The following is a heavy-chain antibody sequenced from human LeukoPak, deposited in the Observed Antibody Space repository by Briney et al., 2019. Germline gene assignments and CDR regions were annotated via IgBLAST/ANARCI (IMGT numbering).Heavy chain of an antibody. CDR1: GYTFTSYA. CDR2: ISGYNGNT. D-gene: IGHD5-18*01. J-gene: IGHJ6*02. V-gene: IGHV1-18*01. CDR3: ARGYSYGSDYYYGMDV. Sequence: GASVKVSCKASGYTFTSYAISWVRQAPGQGLEWMGWISGYNGNTKYAQKVQGRVTTTTDTSTSTAYMERRSLRSDDTAVYYCARGYSYGSDYYYGMDVWGQGTTVTVSS.